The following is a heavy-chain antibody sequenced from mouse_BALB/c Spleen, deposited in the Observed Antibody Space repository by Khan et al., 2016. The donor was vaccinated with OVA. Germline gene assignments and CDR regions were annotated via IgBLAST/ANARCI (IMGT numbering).Heavy chain of an antibody. CDR3: ARNRNGYFDY. D-gene: IGHD1-1*02. CDR1: GFSLTNYG. J-gene: IGHJ2*01. Sequence: VELVESGPGLVQPSQSLSITCTVSGFSLTNYGVHWVRQSPGKGLEWLGVIWSSGITDYNATFISRLSISRDISKSQVFFKMNSLQANDTAIYXCARNRNGYFDYWGQGTTLTVSS. CDR2: IWSSGIT. V-gene: IGHV2-2*02.